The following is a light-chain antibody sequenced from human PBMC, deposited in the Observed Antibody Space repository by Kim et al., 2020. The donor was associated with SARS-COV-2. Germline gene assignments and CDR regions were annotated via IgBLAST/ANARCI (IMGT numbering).Light chain of an antibody. J-gene: IGLJ3*02. CDR1: SLRSYY. V-gene: IGLV3-19*01. CDR3: NSRDSSGNHWV. Sequence: ALGQTVRITCQGDSLRSYYATWYQQKPGQAPVLVIYGKNNRPSAIPYRFSGSSSGNTASLTITGAQAEDEADYYCNSRDSSGNHWVFGGGTKLTVL. CDR2: GKN.